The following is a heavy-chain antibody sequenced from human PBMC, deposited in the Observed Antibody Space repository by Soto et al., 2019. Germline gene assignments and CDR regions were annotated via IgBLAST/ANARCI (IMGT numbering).Heavy chain of an antibody. V-gene: IGHV3-72*01. J-gene: IGHJ4*02. CDR3: ANSLGGNGH. Sequence: ESGGGLVQPGGSLRLSCAASGFTFSDHYMDWVRQAPGKGLEWVGRIRNKRNSYTTEYAASVKGRFTISRDDSQNSLYLQMNSLKTEDTAVYWCANSLGGNGHWGQGTLVTVSS. CDR1: GFTFSDHY. CDR2: IRNKRNSYTT. D-gene: IGHD2-15*01.